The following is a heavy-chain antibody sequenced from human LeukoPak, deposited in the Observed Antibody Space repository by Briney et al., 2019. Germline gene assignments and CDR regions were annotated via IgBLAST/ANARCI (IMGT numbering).Heavy chain of an antibody. V-gene: IGHV1-18*01. CDR1: GYTFTNYG. CDR3: ARAEKPNWGNYYYYCMDV. J-gene: IGHJ6*03. D-gene: IGHD7-27*01. Sequence: ASVKVSCKASGYTFTNYGISWVRQAPGQGLEWMGWISTYNGNTNYAQKLQGRVTMTTDTSTTTAYMELRGLRSDDTAVYYCARAEKPNWGNYYYYCMDVWGKGTTVTVSS. CDR2: ISTYNGNT.